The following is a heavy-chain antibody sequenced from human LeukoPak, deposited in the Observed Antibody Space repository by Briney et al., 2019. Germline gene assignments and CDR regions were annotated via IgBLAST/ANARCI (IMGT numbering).Heavy chain of an antibody. Sequence: GGSLRLSCTVSGFTVSSNSMSWVRQAPGKGLEWVSFIFSSTHYSDSVKGRFTISRDNSKNTLYLQMNSLRAEDTAVYYCAKDRLYAFDIWGQGTMVTVSS. CDR1: GFTVSSNS. J-gene: IGHJ3*02. D-gene: IGHD2-8*01. CDR3: AKDRLYAFDI. V-gene: IGHV3-66*03. CDR2: IFSST.